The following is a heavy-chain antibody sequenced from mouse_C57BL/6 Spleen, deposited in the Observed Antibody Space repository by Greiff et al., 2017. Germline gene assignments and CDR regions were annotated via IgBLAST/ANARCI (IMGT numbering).Heavy chain of an antibody. CDR3: ARGRDVFFDY. V-gene: IGHV1-26*01. D-gene: IGHD3-3*01. Sequence: EVKLQQSGPELVKPGASVKISCKASGYTFTDYYMNWVKQSHGKSLEWIGDINPNNGGTSYNQKFKGKATLTVDKSSSTAYMELRSLTSEDSAVYYCARGRDVFFDYWGQGTTLTVSS. CDR2: INPNNGGT. J-gene: IGHJ2*01. CDR1: GYTFTDYY.